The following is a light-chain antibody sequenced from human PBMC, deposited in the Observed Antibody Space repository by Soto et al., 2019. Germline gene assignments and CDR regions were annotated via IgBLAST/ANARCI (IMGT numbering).Light chain of an antibody. CDR3: QHDGSSPRT. CDR2: CPS. J-gene: IGKJ1*01. V-gene: IGKV3-20*01. CDR1: QGVSGSY. Sequence: EIVLTQSPGTLSLSPGERATLSCRASQGVSGSYLAWYQQKPGQAPRLLIYCPSSRATGIPNRFSGSESGTDFTLTISRLEPEDFAVYEFQHDGSSPRTFGQGTKVEIK.